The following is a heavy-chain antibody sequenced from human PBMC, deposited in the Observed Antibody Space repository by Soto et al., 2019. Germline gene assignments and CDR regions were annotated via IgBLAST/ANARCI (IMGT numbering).Heavy chain of an antibody. D-gene: IGHD6-13*01. CDR1: GGSISSDY. V-gene: IGHV4-59*08. J-gene: IGHJ4*02. Sequence: SXTLSLTCTVSGGSISSDYWSWIRQPPVKGLEWIGYIYYSGSTNYNPSLKSRVTISVDTSKNQFSLKLSSVTAADTAVYYCARHRAGIAAANSPNFDYWGQGTLVTVSS. CDR2: IYYSGST. CDR3: ARHRAGIAAANSPNFDY.